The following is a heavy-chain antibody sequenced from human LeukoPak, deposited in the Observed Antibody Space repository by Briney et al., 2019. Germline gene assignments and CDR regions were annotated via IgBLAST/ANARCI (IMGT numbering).Heavy chain of an antibody. J-gene: IGHJ4*02. D-gene: IGHD5-12*01. CDR2: MNPNSGST. Sequence: RASVKVSCKASGYTFTSYDINWVRQATGQGLEWMGWMNPNSGSTGYAQKFQGRVTITRNTSISTAYMELSGLRSEDTAVYYCARGRSTGYPYYFEYWGQGTLSPSPQ. V-gene: IGHV1-8*03. CDR1: GYTFTSYD. CDR3: ARGRSTGYPYYFEY.